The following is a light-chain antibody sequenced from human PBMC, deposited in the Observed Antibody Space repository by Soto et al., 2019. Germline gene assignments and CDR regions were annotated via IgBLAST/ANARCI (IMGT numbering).Light chain of an antibody. CDR2: DAS. J-gene: IGKJ1*01. Sequence: DIQMTQSPSTLSASLGDRITITCRASQRIRTRLAWYQHKPGKAPKLLIYDASSLQTGVPSRLSGSASGREYTLTISGLQPDDFATYYCQQYESYWTFGHGTKVEIK. V-gene: IGKV1-5*01. CDR1: QRIRTR. CDR3: QQYESYWT.